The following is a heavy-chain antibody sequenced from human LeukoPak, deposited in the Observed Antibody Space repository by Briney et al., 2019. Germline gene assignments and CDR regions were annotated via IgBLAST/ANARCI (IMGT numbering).Heavy chain of an antibody. Sequence: SETLSPTCTVSGGSISSYYWSWIRQPPGKGLEWIGYIYYSGSTNYNPSLKSRVTISVDTSKNQFSLKLSSVTAADTAVYYCARSRRGSGWYSGWFDPWGQGTLVTVSS. CDR2: IYYSGST. D-gene: IGHD6-19*01. J-gene: IGHJ5*02. CDR3: ARSRRGSGWYSGWFDP. V-gene: IGHV4-59*01. CDR1: GGSISSYY.